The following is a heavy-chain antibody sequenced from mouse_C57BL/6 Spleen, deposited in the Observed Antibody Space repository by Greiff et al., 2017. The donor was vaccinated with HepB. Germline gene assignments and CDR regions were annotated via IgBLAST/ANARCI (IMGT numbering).Heavy chain of an antibody. D-gene: IGHD4-1*01. CDR2: IDPSDSYT. V-gene: IGHV1-50*01. CDR3: ARGLGGY. J-gene: IGHJ2*01. Sequence: VQLQQPGAELVKPGASVKLSCKASGYTFTSYWMQWVKQRPGQGLEWIGEIDPSDSYTNYNQKFKGKATLTVDTSSSTAYMQLSSLTSEDSAVYYCARGLGGYWGQGTTLTVSS. CDR1: GYTFTSYW.